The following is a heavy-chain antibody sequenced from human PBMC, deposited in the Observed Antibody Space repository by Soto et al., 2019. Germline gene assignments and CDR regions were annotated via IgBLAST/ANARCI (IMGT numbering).Heavy chain of an antibody. Sequence: PSETLSLTCTISGASVSSSSFFWTWIRQPPGKGLEWIGYIHKTGTATYNPTLKSRVTISLNTSKNQFSLNLNSVTAADTAGYFCERTLNIPTRPFDFWGQGTLLTVSS. CDR3: ERTLNIPTRPFDF. CDR1: GASVSSSSFF. CDR2: IHKTGTA. V-gene: IGHV4-61*01. D-gene: IGHD6-6*01. J-gene: IGHJ4*02.